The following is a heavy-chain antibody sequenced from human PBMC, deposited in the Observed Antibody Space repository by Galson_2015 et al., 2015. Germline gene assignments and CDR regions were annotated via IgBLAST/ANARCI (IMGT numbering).Heavy chain of an antibody. V-gene: IGHV3-11*06. D-gene: IGHD2-15*01. CDR3: ARSGHCSGGSCYLTGPYYMDV. J-gene: IGHJ6*03. Sequence: SLRLSCAASGFTFSDYYMSWIRQAPGKGLEWVSSISNSSSYIYYADSVKGRFTISRDNAKNSLYLQMNSLRAEDTAVYYCARSGHCSGGSCYLTGPYYMDVWGKGTTVTVSS. CDR2: ISNSSSYI. CDR1: GFTFSDYY.